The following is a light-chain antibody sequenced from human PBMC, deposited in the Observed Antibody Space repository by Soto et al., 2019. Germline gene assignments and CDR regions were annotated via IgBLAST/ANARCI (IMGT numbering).Light chain of an antibody. CDR2: GAS. V-gene: IGKV3-15*01. J-gene: IGKJ2*01. Sequence: EIVMTRSPATLSVSPVERATLSCRASQSFSSNLAWYQQKPGQAPSHLIYGASARATGIPARFSGSGSGTEFTLTISSLQSEDFAVYYCQHYTNWPFPFGQGTKLEI. CDR1: QSFSSN. CDR3: QHYTNWPFP.